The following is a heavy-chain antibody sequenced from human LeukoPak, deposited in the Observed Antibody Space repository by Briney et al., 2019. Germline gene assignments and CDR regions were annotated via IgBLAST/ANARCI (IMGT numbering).Heavy chain of an antibody. J-gene: IGHJ3*02. CDR2: ISSRGSAI. V-gene: IGHV3-48*03. Sequence: GGSLRLSCAASGFTFSSYEMNWVRQAPGKGLEWVSYISSRGSAIYYADSVKGRFTISRDNAKNSLYLQMNSLRADDTAVYYCARGGHDPGIPFDIWGQGTMVTVSS. CDR1: GFTFSSYE. D-gene: IGHD1-1*01. CDR3: ARGGHDPGIPFDI.